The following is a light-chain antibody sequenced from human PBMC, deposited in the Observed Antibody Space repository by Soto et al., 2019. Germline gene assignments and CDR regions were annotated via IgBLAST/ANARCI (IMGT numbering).Light chain of an antibody. J-gene: IGKJ4*01. CDR1: QAINNY. V-gene: IGKV1-27*01. CDR2: AAS. CDR3: QKFNAVPT. Sequence: DIQMTQSPSSLSASVGDRVTITCRASQAINNYLAWYQQKQGKVPTLLISAASTLQSGVTSRFSGSGSWTDFTLTISSLQPEDVATYYCQKFNAVPTFGGGTKVEI.